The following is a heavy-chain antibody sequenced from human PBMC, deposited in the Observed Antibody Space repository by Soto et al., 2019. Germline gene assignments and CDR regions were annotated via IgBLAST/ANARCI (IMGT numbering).Heavy chain of an antibody. CDR2: IYYSGST. V-gene: IGHV4-61*01. J-gene: IGHJ5*02. CDR1: GGSVSSGSYY. D-gene: IGHD1-26*01. Sequence: SSETLSLTCTVSGGSVSSGSYYWSWIRQPPGKGLEWIGYIYYSGSTNYNPSLKSRVTISVDTSKNQFSLKLSSVTAADTAVYYCARGEWRAKSWFDPWGQGTLVTVSS. CDR3: ARGEWRAKSWFDP.